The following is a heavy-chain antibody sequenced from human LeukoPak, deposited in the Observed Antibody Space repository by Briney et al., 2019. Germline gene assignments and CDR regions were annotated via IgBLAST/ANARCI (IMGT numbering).Heavy chain of an antibody. V-gene: IGHV3-74*01. CDR1: GFTFSSYW. Sequence: GGSLRLSCAASGFTFSSYWMHWVRQAPGKGLMWVSRVNTDGSHTNYADSVKGRFTISRDNSKNTLYLQMNSLRAEDTAVYYCAAGYDSSENWFDPWGQGTLVTVSS. D-gene: IGHD3-22*01. J-gene: IGHJ5*02. CDR3: AAGYDSSENWFDP. CDR2: VNTDGSHT.